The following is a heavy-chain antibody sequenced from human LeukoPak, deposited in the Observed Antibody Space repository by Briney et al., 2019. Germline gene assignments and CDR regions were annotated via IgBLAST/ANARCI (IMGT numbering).Heavy chain of an antibody. CDR3: ALATITAPFDY. CDR2: FDPEDGET. J-gene: IGHJ4*02. D-gene: IGHD5-12*01. Sequence: ASVKVYCKVSGYTLSELSMHWLRQAPGKGLEWMGGFDPEDGETIYAQKFQGRVTMTEDTSTDTAYMELSSLRSEDTAVYYCALATITAPFDYWGQGTLVTVSS. V-gene: IGHV1-24*01. CDR1: GYTLSELS.